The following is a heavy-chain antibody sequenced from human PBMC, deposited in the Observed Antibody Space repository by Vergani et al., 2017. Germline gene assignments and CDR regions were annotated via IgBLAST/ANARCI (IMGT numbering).Heavy chain of an antibody. D-gene: IGHD3-22*01. V-gene: IGHV4-59*01. Sequence: QVQLQESGPGLVKPSETLSLTCTVSGGSISSYYWSWIRQPPGKGLEWIGYIYYSGSTNYNPSLKSRVTRSVDTSKNQFSLKLSSVTAADTAVYYCARGGDSSGYCYGVYFDYWGQGTLVTVSS. CDR3: ARGGDSSGYCYGVYFDY. CDR1: GGSISSYY. J-gene: IGHJ4*02. CDR2: IYYSGST.